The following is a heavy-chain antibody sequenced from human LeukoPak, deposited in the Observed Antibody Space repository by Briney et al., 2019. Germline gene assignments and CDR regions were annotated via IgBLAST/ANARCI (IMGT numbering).Heavy chain of an antibody. CDR1: GGSISNSIYY. D-gene: IGHD4-23*01. J-gene: IGHJ5*02. CDR2: IHYSGST. V-gene: IGHV4-39*07. CDR3: AGEVQNYGGNSGTGDH. Sequence: PSETLSLTCTVSGGSISNSIYYWGWIRQPPGKGLEWIGSIHYSGSTCYNPSLKSRVTISVDTSKNQFSLRLSSVTAADTAVYYCAGEVQNYGGNSGTGDHWGQGTLVTVSS.